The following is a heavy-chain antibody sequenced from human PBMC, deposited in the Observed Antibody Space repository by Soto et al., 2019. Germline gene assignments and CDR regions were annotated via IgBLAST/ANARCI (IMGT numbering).Heavy chain of an antibody. D-gene: IGHD5-12*01. CDR3: ARDRRGRDGYNFGTRYYYGMDV. CDR2: IIPIFGPA. V-gene: IGHV1-69*13. J-gene: IGHJ6*02. CDR1: GGTFNSYA. Sequence: SVKVSCKASGGTFNSYAISWVRQAPGQGLEWMGGIIPIFGPANYAQKFQGRVTITADESTSTAYMELSSLRSEDTAVYYCARDRRGRDGYNFGTRYYYGMDVWGQGTTVTVS.